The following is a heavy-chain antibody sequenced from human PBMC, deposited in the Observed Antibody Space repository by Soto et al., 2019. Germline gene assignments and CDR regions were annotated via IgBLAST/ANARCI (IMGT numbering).Heavy chain of an antibody. Sequence: LETLSLTCTVSGDSITSNYWSWIRQSPGKGLEWIGYIYFTGNTDYNPSLKNRVTISVGTSKNQFSLRLKSVTAADTAVYYCAGGSVALFDYWGLGALVTVSS. CDR2: IYFTGNT. CDR1: GDSITSNY. V-gene: IGHV4-59*08. J-gene: IGHJ4*02. CDR3: AGGSVALFDY. D-gene: IGHD3-10*01.